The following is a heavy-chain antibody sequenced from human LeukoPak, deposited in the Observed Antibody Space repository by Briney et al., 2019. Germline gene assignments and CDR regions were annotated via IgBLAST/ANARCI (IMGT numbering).Heavy chain of an antibody. CDR1: GFTFSSYG. V-gene: IGHV3-30*02. CDR3: AKSQAIAAAGSPFDY. CDR2: IRYDGSNK. J-gene: IGHJ4*02. Sequence: GGSLRLSCAASGFTFSSYGMHWVRQAPGKGLEWVAFIRYDGSNKYYADSVKGRFTISRDNSKNTLYLQMNSLRAEDTAVHYCAKSQAIAAAGSPFDYWGQGTLVTVSS. D-gene: IGHD6-13*01.